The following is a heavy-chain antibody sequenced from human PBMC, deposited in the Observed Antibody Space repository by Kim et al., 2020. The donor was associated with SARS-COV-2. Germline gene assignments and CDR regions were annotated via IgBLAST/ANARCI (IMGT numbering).Heavy chain of an antibody. CDR3: AKDSWNYVQYYYGMDV. J-gene: IGHJ6*02. V-gene: IGHV3-30*18. D-gene: IGHD1-7*01. CDR2: ISYDGSNK. Sequence: GGSLRLSCAASGFTFSSYGMHWVRQAPGKGLEWVAVISYDGSNKYYADSVKGRFTISRDNSKNTLYLQMNSLRAEDTAVYYCAKDSWNYVQYYYGMDVWGQGTTVTVSS. CDR1: GFTFSSYG.